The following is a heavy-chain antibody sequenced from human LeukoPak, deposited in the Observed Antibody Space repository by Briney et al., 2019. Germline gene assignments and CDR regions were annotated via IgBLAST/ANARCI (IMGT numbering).Heavy chain of an antibody. J-gene: IGHJ3*02. CDR1: GVTVSSNY. D-gene: IGHD3-10*01. CDR2: ISSSSSYI. V-gene: IGHV3-21*06. Sequence: GGSLRLSCAAAGVTVSSNYMSWVRQAPGKGLEWVSSISSSSSYIHYADSVKGRFTIARDNAKNLLYLQMNSLRAEDTAVYYCARDELLWFGESDPSAFDIWGQGTMVTVSS. CDR3: ARDELLWFGESDPSAFDI.